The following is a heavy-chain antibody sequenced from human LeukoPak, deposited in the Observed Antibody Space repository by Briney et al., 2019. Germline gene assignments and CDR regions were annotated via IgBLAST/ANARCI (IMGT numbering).Heavy chain of an antibody. CDR1: GFTFSDHY. V-gene: IGHV3-11*01. Sequence: GGSLRLSCAVSGFTFSDHYMDWVRQAPGKGLEWVSYISNTGHTKYYADSVEGRLTISRDNAKKSLYLQMNTLRVGDTAVYYCAKTDYGGNLGFDIWGQGTMVTVSS. CDR3: AKTDYGGNLGFDI. D-gene: IGHD4-23*01. J-gene: IGHJ3*02. CDR2: ISNTGHTK.